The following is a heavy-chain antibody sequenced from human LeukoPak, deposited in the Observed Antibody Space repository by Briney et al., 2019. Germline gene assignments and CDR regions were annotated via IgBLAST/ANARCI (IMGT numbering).Heavy chain of an antibody. J-gene: IGHJ6*02. V-gene: IGHV3-33*08. CDR2: IWYDGXNK. Sequence: GGSLRLSCAASGFTFDDYAMHWVRHAPGXXXXWVAVIWYDGXNKYYADSVKGRFTISRDNSKNTLYLQMNSLRAEDTAVYYCAREGPTATTTTDYYYYYGMDVWGQGTTVTVSS. CDR3: AREGPTATTTTDYYYYYGMDV. D-gene: IGHD4-4*01. CDR1: GFTFDDYA.